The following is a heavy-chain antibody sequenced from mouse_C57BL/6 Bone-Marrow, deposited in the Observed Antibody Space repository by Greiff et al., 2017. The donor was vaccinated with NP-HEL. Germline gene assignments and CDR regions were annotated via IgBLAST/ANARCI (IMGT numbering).Heavy chain of an antibody. Sequence: VHLVESGPGLVAPSQCLSITCTVSGFSLTSYGVDWVRQSPGKGLEWLGVIWGVGSTNYNSALKSRLSISKDNSKSQVFLKMNSLQTDDTAMYYCASQIYYYGSSCGAWFAYWGQGTLVTVSA. CDR3: ASQIYYYGSSCGAWFAY. V-gene: IGHV2-6*01. J-gene: IGHJ3*01. CDR1: GFSLTSYG. CDR2: IWGVGST. D-gene: IGHD1-1*01.